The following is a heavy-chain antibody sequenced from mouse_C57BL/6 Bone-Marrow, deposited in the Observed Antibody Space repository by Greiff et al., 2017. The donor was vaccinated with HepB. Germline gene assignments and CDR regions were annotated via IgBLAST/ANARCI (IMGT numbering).Heavy chain of an antibody. CDR2: IYPGGGYT. CDR1: GYTFTNYW. D-gene: IGHD1-1*01. CDR3: AREFYYGSSYYFDY. Sequence: QVHVKQSGAELVRPGTSVKMSCKASGYTFTNYWIGWAKQRPGHGLEWIGDIYPGGGYTNYNEKFKGKATLTADKSSSTAYMQFSSLTSEDSAIYYCAREFYYGSSYYFDYWGQGTTLTVSS. J-gene: IGHJ2*01. V-gene: IGHV1-63*01.